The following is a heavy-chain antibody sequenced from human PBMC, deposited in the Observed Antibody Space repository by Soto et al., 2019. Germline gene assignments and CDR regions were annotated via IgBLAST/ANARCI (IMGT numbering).Heavy chain of an antibody. Sequence: PSETLFLTCTVSGGSISSGGYYWSWIRQHPGKGLEWIGYIYYSGSTYYNPSLKSRVTISVDTSKNQFSLKLSSVTAADTAVYYCARATRDYYGSASFDYWGQGTLVTVSS. CDR3: ARATRDYYGSASFDY. D-gene: IGHD3-10*01. V-gene: IGHV4-31*03. CDR1: GGSISSGGYY. CDR2: IYYSGST. J-gene: IGHJ4*02.